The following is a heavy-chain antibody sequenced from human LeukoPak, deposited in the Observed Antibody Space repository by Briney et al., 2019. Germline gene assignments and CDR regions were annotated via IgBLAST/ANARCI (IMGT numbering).Heavy chain of an antibody. V-gene: IGHV3-23*01. Sequence: PGGSLRLSCAASGFTFSSYAMSWVRQAPGKGLEWVSAISGSGGSTYYADSVKGRFTISRDNSKNTLYLQMNSLRADDTAVYYCAKNWGRYFDSCFDYWGQGTLVTVSS. CDR3: AKNWGRYFDSCFDY. J-gene: IGHJ4*02. CDR2: ISGSGGST. D-gene: IGHD3-9*01. CDR1: GFTFSSYA.